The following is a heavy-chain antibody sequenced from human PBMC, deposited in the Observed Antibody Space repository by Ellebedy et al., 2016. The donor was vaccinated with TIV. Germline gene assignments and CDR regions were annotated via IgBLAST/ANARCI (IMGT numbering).Heavy chain of an antibody. J-gene: IGHJ4*02. Sequence: PGGSLRLSCVVSGFTFDDYAMHWVRQAPGKGLGWASGISWHSGTIGYADSVKGRFTISRGNAKNSVYLQMNSLRAEDTAVYYCAREAISYATSGYYFDYWGQGTLVTVSS. V-gene: IGHV3-9*01. CDR3: AREAISYATSGYYFDY. CDR2: ISWHSGTI. CDR1: GFTFDDYA. D-gene: IGHD3-22*01.